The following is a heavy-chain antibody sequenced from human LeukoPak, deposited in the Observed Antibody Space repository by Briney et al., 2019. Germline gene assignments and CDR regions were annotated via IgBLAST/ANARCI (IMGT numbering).Heavy chain of an antibody. CDR2: INSDGSST. CDR3: AKRACSSTSCYIDY. CDR1: GLTFSSYW. Sequence: GGSLRLSCAASGLTFSSYWMHWVRQAPGKGLVWVSRINSDGSSTSYADTVKGRFTISRDNAKNTLYLQMNSLRAEDTAVYFCAKRACSSTSCYIDYWGQGTLVTVSS. D-gene: IGHD2-2*01. V-gene: IGHV3-74*01. J-gene: IGHJ4*02.